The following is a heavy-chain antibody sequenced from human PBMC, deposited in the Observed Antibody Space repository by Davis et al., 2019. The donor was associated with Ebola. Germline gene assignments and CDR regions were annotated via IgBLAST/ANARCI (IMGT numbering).Heavy chain of an antibody. D-gene: IGHD3-22*01. J-gene: IGHJ3*02. CDR2: ISYDGSNK. Sequence: GESLKISCAASGFTFSSHSMNWVRQAPGKGLEWVAVISYDGSNKYYADSVKGRFTISRDNSKNTLYLQMSSLRAEDTAVYYCARDLMSITMIVVALGAFDIWGQGTMVTVSS. CDR1: GFTFSSHS. CDR3: ARDLMSITMIVVALGAFDI. V-gene: IGHV3-30*03.